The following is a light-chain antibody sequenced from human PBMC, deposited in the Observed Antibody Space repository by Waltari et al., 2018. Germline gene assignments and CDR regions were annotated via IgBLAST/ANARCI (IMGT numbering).Light chain of an antibody. CDR3: QHYGYSLWT. CDR1: QSVSSSY. CDR2: AAS. Sequence: EIVLKQSPGTLSLSPGEGATLSCRASQSVSSSYLAWYQQKPGQAPRLLIYAASSRSTGIPDRFSGSGSVTDFTLTISRLEPEDFAVYYCQHYGYSLWTFGQGTKVEIK. V-gene: IGKV3-20*01. J-gene: IGKJ1*01.